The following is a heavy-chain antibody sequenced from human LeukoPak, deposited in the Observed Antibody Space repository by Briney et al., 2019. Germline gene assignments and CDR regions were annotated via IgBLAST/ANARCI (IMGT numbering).Heavy chain of an antibody. CDR2: IYPGDSDT. CDR3: ASGSGPKGAFDI. D-gene: IGHD3-10*01. V-gene: IGHV5-51*01. Sequence: GESLKISCKGSGYSLTTYWIGWVRQRPGKGLEWMGLIYPGDSDTRYSPSFRGQVTMSADKSISTAYLQWSSLKASDSAMYYCASGSGPKGAFDIWGQGTKVTVSS. CDR1: GYSLTTYW. J-gene: IGHJ3*02.